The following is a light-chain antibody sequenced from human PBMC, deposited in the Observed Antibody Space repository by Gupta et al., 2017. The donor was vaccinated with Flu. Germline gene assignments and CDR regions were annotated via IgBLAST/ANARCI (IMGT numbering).Light chain of an antibody. CDR1: QSISSW. J-gene: IGKJ2*01. Sequence: PSNLSASVGDRVTITCRASQSISSWLAWYQQKPGKTPKLLIYKASTLESGVPSRFSGSGSGTEFTLTISSLQPDDFATYYCQQSNSYSPAFGQGTNLEIK. CDR2: KAS. V-gene: IGKV1-5*03. CDR3: QQSNSYSPA.